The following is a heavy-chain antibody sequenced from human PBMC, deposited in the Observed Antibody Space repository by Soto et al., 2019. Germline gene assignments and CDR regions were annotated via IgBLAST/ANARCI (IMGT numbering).Heavy chain of an antibody. CDR2: ISHDGSNY. CDR3: AKDEGGYSGWKTYFDS. CDR1: GFSFNSHG. Sequence: QVHLVESGGGVVQPGRSLRLSCAASGFSFNSHGMHWVRQAPGKGLEWVAVISHDGSNYYYADSVKGRFTISRDNSKNTLYLHMNSLRTDDTALYYCAKDEGGYSGWKTYFDSWGQGTLVTVSS. D-gene: IGHD6-19*01. V-gene: IGHV3-30*18. J-gene: IGHJ4*02.